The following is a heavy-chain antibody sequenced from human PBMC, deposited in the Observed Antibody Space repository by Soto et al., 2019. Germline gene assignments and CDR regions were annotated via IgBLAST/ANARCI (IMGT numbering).Heavy chain of an antibody. CDR3: AREFLEWLLYSTFDY. V-gene: IGHV3-30-3*01. J-gene: IGHJ4*02. Sequence: PGGSLRLSCAASGFTFSSYAMHWVRQAPGKGLEWVAVISYDGSNKYYADSVKGRFTISRDNSKNTLYLQMNSLRAEDTAVYYCAREFLEWLLYSTFDYWGQGTLVTVSS. D-gene: IGHD3-3*01. CDR1: GFTFSSYA. CDR2: ISYDGSNK.